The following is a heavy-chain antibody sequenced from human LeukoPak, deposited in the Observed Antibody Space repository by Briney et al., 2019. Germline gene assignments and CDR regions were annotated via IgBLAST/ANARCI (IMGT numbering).Heavy chain of an antibody. CDR2: IYYSGST. Sequence: SSETLSLTCTVSGGSISSSSYYWSWIRQHPGKGLEWIGYIYYSGSTYYNPSLKSRVTISVDTSKNQFSLKLSSVTAADTAVYYCARDSHSSSWYHYYYGMDVWGQGTTVTVSS. CDR1: GGSISSSSYY. V-gene: IGHV4-31*03. CDR3: ARDSHSSSWYHYYYGMDV. D-gene: IGHD6-13*01. J-gene: IGHJ6*02.